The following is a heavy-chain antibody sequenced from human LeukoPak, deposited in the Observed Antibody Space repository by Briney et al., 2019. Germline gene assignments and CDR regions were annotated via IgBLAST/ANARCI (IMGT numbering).Heavy chain of an antibody. J-gene: IGHJ4*02. CDR1: GFTFSSYD. CDR2: IGTAGDT. CDR3: ARGMGNYYDSSGYYGFDC. V-gene: IGHV3-13*01. Sequence: PGGSLRLSCAASGFTFSSYDMHWVRQATGKGLEWVSAIGTAGDTYYPGSVKGRFTISRENAKNSLYLQMNSLRAGDTAVYYCARGMGNYYDSSGYYGFDCWGQGTLVTVSS. D-gene: IGHD3-22*01.